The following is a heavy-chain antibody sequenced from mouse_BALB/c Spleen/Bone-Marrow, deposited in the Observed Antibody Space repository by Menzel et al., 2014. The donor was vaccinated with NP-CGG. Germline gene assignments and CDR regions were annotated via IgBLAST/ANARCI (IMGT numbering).Heavy chain of an antibody. CDR1: GYTFTNYW. J-gene: IGHJ3*01. D-gene: IGHD1-1*02. V-gene: IGHV1-7*01. CDR3: AGGRFAY. Sequence: VQRVESGAELAKPGASVKMSCKASGYTFTNYWMHWVKQRPGQGLEWIGYIYPSTGYTEYNQKFKDKATLTSGKSSSTAYMQLSSLTSEDSAVYYCAGGRFAYWGQGTLVTVSA. CDR2: IYPSTGYT.